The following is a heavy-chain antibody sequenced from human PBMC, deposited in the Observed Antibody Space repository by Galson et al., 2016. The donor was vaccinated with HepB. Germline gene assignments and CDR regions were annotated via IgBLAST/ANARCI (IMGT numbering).Heavy chain of an antibody. CDR1: GGSITDYR. J-gene: IGHJ4*02. Sequence: SETLSLTCSVSGGSITDYRWSWIRQPPGKGLEWIGYFYGSGRTDYNPSLQSRVTLSVDTSKNQFSLKLSSMTAADTAVYYCARSGTYYIFDFWGQGTLVTVSS. V-gene: IGHV4-59*01. CDR3: ARSGTYYIFDF. CDR2: FYGSGRT. D-gene: IGHD3-22*01.